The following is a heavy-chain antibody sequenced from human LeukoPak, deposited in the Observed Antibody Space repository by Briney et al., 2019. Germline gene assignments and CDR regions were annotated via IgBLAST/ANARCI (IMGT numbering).Heavy chain of an antibody. CDR1: GGSISSGSYY. J-gene: IGHJ4*02. V-gene: IGHV4-61*02. CDR2: IYTSGST. Sequence: SETLSLTCTVSGGSISSGSYYWSWIRQPAGKGLEWIGRIYTSGSTNYNPSLKSRVTISVDTSKNQFSLKLSSVTAADTAVYYCAREYYYDSSGSPGVDYWGQGTLVAVSS. CDR3: AREYYYDSSGSPGVDY. D-gene: IGHD3-22*01.